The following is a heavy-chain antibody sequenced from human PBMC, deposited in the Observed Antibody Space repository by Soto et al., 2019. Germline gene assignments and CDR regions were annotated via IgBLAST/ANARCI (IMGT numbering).Heavy chain of an antibody. CDR3: VREAYIGYGHAIDH. Sequence: PSDTLSLTCAVSGLPISTYYLSLIRHPPGKGLEWIGYNYHSGTTNYNPSLKSRVTISVDTSKNQFSLRLTSVTAADTAIYYCVREAYIGYGHAIDHWGQGILVTVSS. D-gene: IGHD5-12*01. CDR2: NYHSGTT. V-gene: IGHV4-59*01. J-gene: IGHJ4*02. CDR1: GLPISTYY.